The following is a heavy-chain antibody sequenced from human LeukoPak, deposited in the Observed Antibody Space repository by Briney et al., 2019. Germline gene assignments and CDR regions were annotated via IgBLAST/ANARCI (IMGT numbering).Heavy chain of an antibody. V-gene: IGHV3-7*03. Sequence: GGSLRLSCVASGFTFGKYWMSWVRQAPGRGLEWVANIKLDGSEKNYVDSVKGRFTISRDNTKNSLYLQMNSLRVEDTAVFYCARDQYDTWSRRGNFDSWGQGTLVIVSS. J-gene: IGHJ4*02. CDR2: IKLDGSEK. D-gene: IGHD3-3*01. CDR1: GFTFGKYW. CDR3: ARDQYDTWSRRGNFDS.